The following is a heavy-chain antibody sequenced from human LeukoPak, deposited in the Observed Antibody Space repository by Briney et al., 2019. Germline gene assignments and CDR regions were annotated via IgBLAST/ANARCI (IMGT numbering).Heavy chain of an antibody. Sequence: GGSLRLSCAASGFTFSSYAMSWVRQAPGKGLEWVSAISGSGGSTYYADSVKGRFTISRDNSKNTLYLQMNSLRAEDTAVYYCAKDKVRLVTFGGVIVDYWGQGTLVTVSS. CDR1: GFTFSSYA. CDR2: ISGSGGST. D-gene: IGHD3-16*02. CDR3: AKDKVRLVTFGGVIVDY. J-gene: IGHJ4*02. V-gene: IGHV3-23*01.